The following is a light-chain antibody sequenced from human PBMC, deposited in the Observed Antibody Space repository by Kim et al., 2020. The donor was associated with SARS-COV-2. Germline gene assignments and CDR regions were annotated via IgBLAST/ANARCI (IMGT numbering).Light chain of an antibody. V-gene: IGLV1-47*01. CDR2: RNN. J-gene: IGLJ3*02. CDR1: SSNIGSNY. CDR3: AAWDDILSGPE. Sequence: QSVLTQPPSASGTPGQRVTISCSGSSSNIGSNYVYWYQQLPGTAPKLLIYRNNQRPSGVPDRFSGSKSGTSASLAISGLRSEDEADYYCAAWDDILSGPEFGGGTQMNVL.